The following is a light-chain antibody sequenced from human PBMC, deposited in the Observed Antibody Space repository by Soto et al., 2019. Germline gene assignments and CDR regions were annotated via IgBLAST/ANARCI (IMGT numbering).Light chain of an antibody. CDR2: RNN. CDR1: RSNIGSNY. J-gene: IGLJ2*01. V-gene: IGLV1-47*01. Sequence: QSALTQPPSVSGSPGQSVTISCSGGRSNIGSNYVFWYQQFPGTAPKLVIYRNNQRPSGVPDRFSGSKSGTSASLAISGLRSEDEADYYCTSWDDSLYHVVFGGGTKLTVL. CDR3: TSWDDSLYHVV.